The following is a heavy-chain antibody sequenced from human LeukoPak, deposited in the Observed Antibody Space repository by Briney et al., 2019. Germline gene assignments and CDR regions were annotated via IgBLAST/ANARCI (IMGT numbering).Heavy chain of an antibody. J-gene: IGHJ4*02. Sequence: SETLSLTCTVSGGSISSYYWSWIRQPPGKGLEWIGYIYYSGSTNYNPSLKSRVTISVDTSKNQFSLKLSSVTAADTAVYYCARGIKDPRFVVVVAATLDFDYWGQGTLVTVSS. D-gene: IGHD2-15*01. CDR3: ARGIKDPRFVVVVAATLDFDY. CDR2: IYYSGST. V-gene: IGHV4-59*12. CDR1: GGSISSYY.